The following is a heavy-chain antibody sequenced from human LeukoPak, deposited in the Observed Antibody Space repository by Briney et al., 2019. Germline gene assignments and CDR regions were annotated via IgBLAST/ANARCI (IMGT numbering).Heavy chain of an antibody. V-gene: IGHV4-34*01. CDR1: GGSFSGYY. CDR3: ARGRGYSSSWYYFDY. J-gene: IGHJ4*02. Sequence: PSETLSHTCAVYGGSFSGYYWSWIRQPPGKGLEWIGEINHSGSTNYNPSLKSRVTISVDTSKNQFSLKLSSVTAADTAVYYCARGRGYSSSWYYFDYWGQGTLVTVSS. D-gene: IGHD6-13*01. CDR2: INHSGST.